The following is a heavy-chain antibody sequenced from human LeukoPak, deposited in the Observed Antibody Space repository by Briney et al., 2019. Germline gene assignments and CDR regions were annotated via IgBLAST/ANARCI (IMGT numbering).Heavy chain of an antibody. CDR1: GGSISSYH. Sequence: SETLSLTCTVSGGSISSYHWSWIRQPPGKGLEWIGCIYTSGSTNYNPSLKSRVTMSVDTSKNQFSLKLSSVTAADTAVYYCAMGKEGYFDYWGQGTLVTVSS. CDR3: AMGKEGYFDY. V-gene: IGHV4-4*07. D-gene: IGHD7-27*01. J-gene: IGHJ4*02. CDR2: IYTSGST.